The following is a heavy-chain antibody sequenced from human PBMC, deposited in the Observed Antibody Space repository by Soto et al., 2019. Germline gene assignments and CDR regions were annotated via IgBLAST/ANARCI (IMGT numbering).Heavy chain of an antibody. Sequence: SETLSLTCTVSGGSISSSSYYWGWIRQPPGKGLEWIGSIYYSGSTYYNPSLKSRVTISVDTSKNQFSLKLSSVTAADTAVYYCARSYRGSGWSTGGYWGQGTLVTVSS. CDR1: GGSISSSSYY. CDR2: IYYSGST. V-gene: IGHV4-39*01. J-gene: IGHJ4*02. D-gene: IGHD6-19*01. CDR3: ARSYRGSGWSTGGY.